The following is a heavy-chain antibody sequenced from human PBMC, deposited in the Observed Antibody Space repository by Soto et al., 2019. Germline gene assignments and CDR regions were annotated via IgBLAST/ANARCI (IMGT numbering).Heavy chain of an antibody. J-gene: IGHJ4*02. CDR1: GFTFSSYG. CDR3: ARDYDSSGYPRYYFDY. CDR2: IWYDGSNK. V-gene: IGHV3-33*01. Sequence: QVQLVESGGGVVQPGRSLRLSCAASGFTFSSYGMHWVRQAPGKGLEWVAVIWYDGSNKYYADSVKGRFTISRDNSKNTLYLQMNSLRAEDTALYYCARDYDSSGYPRYYFDYWGQGTLVTVSS. D-gene: IGHD3-22*01.